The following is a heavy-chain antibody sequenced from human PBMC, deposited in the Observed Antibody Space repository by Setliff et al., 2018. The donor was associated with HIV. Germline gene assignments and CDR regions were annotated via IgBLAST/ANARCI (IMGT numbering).Heavy chain of an antibody. D-gene: IGHD2-8*01. CDR1: GYSLSTYA. Sequence: ASVKVSCKASGYSLSTYAISWVRRAPGQGLEWMGCIDSNNGNRNFAQKFRGRVTMTTDISTNTAYMEVRSLSFDDTAVYYCVRLTADRTNYYYYMDVWGKGTTVTVSS. J-gene: IGHJ6*03. V-gene: IGHV1-18*01. CDR2: IDSNNGNR. CDR3: VRLTADRTNYYYYMDV.